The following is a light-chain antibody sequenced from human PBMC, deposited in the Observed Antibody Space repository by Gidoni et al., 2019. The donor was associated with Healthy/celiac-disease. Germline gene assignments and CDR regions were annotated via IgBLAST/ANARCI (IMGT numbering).Light chain of an antibody. CDR1: QSLLHSNGYNY. Sequence: IVMTQSPLSLPVTPGEPASISCRSSQSLLHSNGYNYLDWYLQKPGQSPQLLIYLGSNRASGVPDRFSGSGSGTDFTLKISRVEAEDVGVYYCMQALQTPPTFXXXTKVEIK. CDR3: MQALQTPPT. V-gene: IGKV2-28*01. J-gene: IGKJ1*01. CDR2: LGS.